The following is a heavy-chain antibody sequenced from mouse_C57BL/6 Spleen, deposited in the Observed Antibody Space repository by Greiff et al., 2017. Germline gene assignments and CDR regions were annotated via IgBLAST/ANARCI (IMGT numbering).Heavy chain of an antibody. D-gene: IGHD1-1*01. CDR3: AGDRGLNLLGYFDV. J-gene: IGHJ1*03. V-gene: IGHV12-3*01. Sequence: QVQLKESGPGLVKPSQSLFLTCSITGFPITSGYYWIWIRQSPGKPLEWMGYITHSGETFYNPSLQSPISITRETSKNQFFLQLNSVTTEDTAMYYCAGDRGLNLLGYFDVWGTGTTVTVSS. CDR2: ITHSGET. CDR1: GFPITSGYY.